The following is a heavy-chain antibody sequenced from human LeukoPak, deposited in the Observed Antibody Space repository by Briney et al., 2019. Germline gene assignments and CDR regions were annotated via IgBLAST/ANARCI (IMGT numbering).Heavy chain of an antibody. CDR2: IYYSGST. J-gene: IGHJ3*02. CDR3: ARDVKTVVVIKDAFDI. D-gene: IGHD3-22*01. CDR1: GGSISSYY. V-gene: IGHV4-59*12. Sequence: PSETLSLTCTVSGGSISSYYWSWIRQPPGKGLEWIGYIYYSGSTNYNPSLKSRVTISVDTSKNQFSLKLSSVTAADTAVYYCARDVKTVVVIKDAFDIWGQGTMVTVSS.